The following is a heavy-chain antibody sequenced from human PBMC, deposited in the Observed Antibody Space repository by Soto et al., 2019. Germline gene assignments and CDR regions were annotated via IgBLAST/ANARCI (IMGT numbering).Heavy chain of an antibody. V-gene: IGHV3-23*01. CDR3: AKAPTYYYDSSSYGPHFDY. CDR1: GFTFSSYA. CDR2: ISGSGGST. Sequence: GSLRLSCAASGFTFSSYAMSWVRQAPVKGLEWVSAISGSGGSTYYADSVKGRFTISRDNSKNTLYLQMNSLRAEDTAVYYCAKAPTYYYDSSSYGPHFDYWGQGTLVTVSS. D-gene: IGHD3-22*01. J-gene: IGHJ4*02.